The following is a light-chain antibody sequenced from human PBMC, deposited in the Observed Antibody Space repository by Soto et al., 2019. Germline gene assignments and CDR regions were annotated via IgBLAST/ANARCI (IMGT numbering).Light chain of an antibody. CDR2: DAS. V-gene: IGKV1-5*01. CDR1: QYISTW. CDR3: QEYNSYSG. J-gene: IGKJ1*01. Sequence: DIQMTQSPSTLSASVGDRVTITCRASQYISTWLAWYQQKPGKAPKLLIYDASTLESGVPSRFSGSGSGTEFTLTISSLQPDDFATYYCQEYNSYSGFGQRTKVDIK.